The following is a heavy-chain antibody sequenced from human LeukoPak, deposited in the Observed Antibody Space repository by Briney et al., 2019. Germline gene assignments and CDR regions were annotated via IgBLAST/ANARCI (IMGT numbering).Heavy chain of an antibody. CDR3: AREPRSSTSCYFPRLCHQNWFDP. CDR2: ISSSSSYI. J-gene: IGHJ5*02. D-gene: IGHD2-2*01. V-gene: IGHV3-21*01. CDR1: GFTFSSYS. Sequence: GGSLRLSCAASGFTFSSYSMNWVRQAPGKGLEWVSSISSSSSYIYYADSVKGRFTISRDNAKNSLYLQMNSLRAEDTAVYYCAREPRSSTSCYFPRLCHQNWFDPWGQGTLVTVSS.